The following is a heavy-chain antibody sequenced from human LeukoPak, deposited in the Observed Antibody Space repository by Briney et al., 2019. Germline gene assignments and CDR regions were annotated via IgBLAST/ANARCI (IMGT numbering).Heavy chain of an antibody. Sequence: GGSLRLSCAASGFTFDDYGMSWVRHAPGKGLEWVSGINWNSGSTGYADSVKGRFTISRDNAKNSLYLQMNSLRAEDTALYYCARETIVVVTEYAFDIWGQGTMVTVSS. CDR1: GFTFDDYG. CDR2: INWNSGST. V-gene: IGHV3-20*04. J-gene: IGHJ3*02. D-gene: IGHD2-21*02. CDR3: ARETIVVVTEYAFDI.